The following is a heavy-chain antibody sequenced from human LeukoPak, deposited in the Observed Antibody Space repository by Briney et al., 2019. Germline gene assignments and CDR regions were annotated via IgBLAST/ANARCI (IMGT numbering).Heavy chain of an antibody. D-gene: IGHD3-22*01. J-gene: IGHJ4*02. CDR2: IYPGDSDT. CDR3: ARGGHDYDSSGYGPAAPRSFDY. CDR1: GYSFTSYW. V-gene: IGHV5-51*01. Sequence: PGESLKISCKGSGYSFTSYWIGWVRQMPGKGLEWMGIIYPGDSDTRYSPSFQGQVTISADKSISTTYLQWSSLKASDTAMYYCARGGHDYDSSGYGPAAPRSFDYWGQGTLVTVSS.